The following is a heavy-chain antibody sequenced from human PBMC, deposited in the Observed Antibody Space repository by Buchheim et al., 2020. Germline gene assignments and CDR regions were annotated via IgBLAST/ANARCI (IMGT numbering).Heavy chain of an antibody. CDR1: GFTFGDHA. CDR3: TRVRFYDSSGYYYLFDY. V-gene: IGHV3-49*03. Sequence: EVQLVESGGGLVQPGRSLRLSCIASGFTFGDHAMSWFRQAPGKGLEWVGFIRSKGYGGSADYAASVKGRFTISRDDSESIGYLQMNSLKTEDTAVYYCTRVRFYDSSGYYYLFDYWGQGT. J-gene: IGHJ4*02. CDR2: IRSKGYGGSA. D-gene: IGHD3-22*01.